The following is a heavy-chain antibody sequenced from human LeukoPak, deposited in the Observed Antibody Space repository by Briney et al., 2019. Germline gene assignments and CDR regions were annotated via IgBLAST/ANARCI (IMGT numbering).Heavy chain of an antibody. J-gene: IGHJ5*02. D-gene: IGHD3-9*01. CDR1: GGSISSSSYY. Sequence: SETLSLTCTVSGGSISSSSYYWGLIRQPPGKGLEWIGSIYYSGSTYYNPSLKSRVTISVDTSKNQFSLKLSSVTAADTAVYYCARLAYDILTGYSNWFDPWGQGTLVTVSS. V-gene: IGHV4-39*01. CDR3: ARLAYDILTGYSNWFDP. CDR2: IYYSGST.